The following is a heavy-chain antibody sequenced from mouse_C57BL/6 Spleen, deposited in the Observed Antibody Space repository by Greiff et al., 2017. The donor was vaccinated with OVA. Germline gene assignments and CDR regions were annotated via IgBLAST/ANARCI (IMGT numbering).Heavy chain of an antibody. Sequence: QVQLQQSGPELVKPGASVKISCKASGYSFTSYYIHWVKQRPGQGLEWIGWIYPGSGNTKYNEKFKGKATLTADTSSSTAYMQLSSLTSEDSAVYYCARGWLRLAMDYWGQGTSVTVSS. CDR1: GYSFTSYY. J-gene: IGHJ4*01. D-gene: IGHD2-2*01. CDR2: IYPGSGNT. CDR3: ARGWLRLAMDY. V-gene: IGHV1-66*01.